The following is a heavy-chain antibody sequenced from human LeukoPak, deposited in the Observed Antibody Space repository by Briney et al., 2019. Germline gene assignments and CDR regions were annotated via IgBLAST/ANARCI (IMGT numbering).Heavy chain of an antibody. V-gene: IGHV4-59*01. J-gene: IGHJ5*02. CDR1: GGSINSYY. D-gene: IGHD3-10*01. Sequence: SETLSLTCTVSGGSINSYYWSWIRQPPGKGLECIGYIHYTGSTNYNPSLKSRVTISVDTSKSQFSLELSSVTAADTAIYYCARGGYYGSGNDFRFDPWGQGTLVTVSS. CDR2: IHYTGST. CDR3: ARGGYYGSGNDFRFDP.